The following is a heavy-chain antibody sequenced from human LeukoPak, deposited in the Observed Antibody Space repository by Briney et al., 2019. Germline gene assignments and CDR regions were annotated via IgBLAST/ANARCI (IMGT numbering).Heavy chain of an antibody. V-gene: IGHV3-48*03. CDR3: AREVPTGQAFDI. CDR1: GFTFSSYE. Sequence: GGSLRLSCAASGFTFSSYEMNWVRQAPGKGLEWVSYISSSHSTIYYADSVKGRFTISRDNAKNSLYLQTNSLRAEDTAVYYCAREVPTGQAFDIWGQGIMVTVSS. J-gene: IGHJ3*02. CDR2: ISSSHSTI. D-gene: IGHD4-17*01.